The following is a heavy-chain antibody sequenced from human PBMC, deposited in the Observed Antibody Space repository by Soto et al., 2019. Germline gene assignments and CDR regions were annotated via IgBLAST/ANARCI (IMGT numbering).Heavy chain of an antibody. CDR2: IIPIFGTA. J-gene: IGHJ4*02. D-gene: IGHD2-15*01. Sequence: SVKVSCKASGGTFGSYAISWVRQAPGQGLEWMGGIIPIFGTANYAQKFQGRVTITADESTSTAYMELSSLRSEDTAVYYCARDLCSGGSCYGGFDYWGQGTLVTVSS. CDR1: GGTFGSYA. CDR3: ARDLCSGGSCYGGFDY. V-gene: IGHV1-69*13.